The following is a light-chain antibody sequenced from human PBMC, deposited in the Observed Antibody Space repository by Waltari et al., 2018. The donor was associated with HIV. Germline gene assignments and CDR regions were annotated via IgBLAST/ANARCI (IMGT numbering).Light chain of an antibody. J-gene: IGKJ3*01. CDR2: AAS. Sequence: DTQMTQSPSSLSASVGDSVTITCRASQGIGSYLAWYQQRPGVSPRLLIYAASTLHSGGPSRFSGSGSETTFTLSIGGLQAEDAATYYCQKYSSAPFTFGPGTTVDIK. CDR1: QGIGSY. V-gene: IGKV1-27*01. CDR3: QKYSSAPFT.